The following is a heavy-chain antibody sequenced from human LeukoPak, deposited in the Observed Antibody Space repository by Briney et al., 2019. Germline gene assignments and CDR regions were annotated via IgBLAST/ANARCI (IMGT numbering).Heavy chain of an antibody. Sequence: GASVKVSCKASGYTFTGYYMHWVRQAPGQGLEWMGWINPNSGGTNYAQKFQGWVTMTRDTSISTAYMELSRLRSDDTAVYYCARARSTIFGVVAIGNLFDYWGQGTLVTVSS. V-gene: IGHV1-2*04. CDR1: GYTFTGYY. CDR2: INPNSGGT. D-gene: IGHD3-3*01. CDR3: ARARSTIFGVVAIGNLFDY. J-gene: IGHJ4*02.